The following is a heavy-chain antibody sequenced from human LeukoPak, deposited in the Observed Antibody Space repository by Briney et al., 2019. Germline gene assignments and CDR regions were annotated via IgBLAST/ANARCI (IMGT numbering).Heavy chain of an antibody. CDR3: AKGLPYYDTSGYLLNE. J-gene: IGHJ4*02. Sequence: SPRLSCAASGFNFEDYAMHWVRQTPGKGLEWVSGISRNSDAIGYADSVRGRFTISRDNGKNSLYLQMRNLRPEDTAFYYCAKGLPYYDTSGYLLNEWGQGTLVTVS. CDR2: ISRNSDAI. CDR1: GFNFEDYA. V-gene: IGHV3-9*01. D-gene: IGHD3-22*01.